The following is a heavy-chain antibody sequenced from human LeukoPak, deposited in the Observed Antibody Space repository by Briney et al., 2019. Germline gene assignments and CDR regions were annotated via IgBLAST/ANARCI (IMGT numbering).Heavy chain of an antibody. Sequence: GGSLRLSCAASGFTFINYWMTWVRQGPGRGLEWVANVKHDGSEKNYAGSVKGRFTISRDNAKNSLYLQMNSLRAEDTGVYYCARVVPVYAGRYRGGMDVWGQGTTVTVSS. CDR3: ARVVPVYAGRYRGGMDV. D-gene: IGHD5-12*01. CDR1: GFTFINYW. J-gene: IGHJ6*02. V-gene: IGHV3-7*01. CDR2: VKHDGSEK.